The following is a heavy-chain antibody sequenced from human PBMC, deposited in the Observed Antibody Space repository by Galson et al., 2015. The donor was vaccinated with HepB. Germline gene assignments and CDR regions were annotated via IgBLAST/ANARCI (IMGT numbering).Heavy chain of an antibody. Sequence: SLRLSCAASGFTFSTHWMHWVRQAPGKGLVWVSRINSDVSSTTYADSVKGRFTISRDNAKNTLYLQMNSLRAEDTAVYYCVRDPDYCSGGSCYAYWGQGTLVTVSS. CDR3: VRDPDYCSGGSCYAY. CDR1: GFTFSTHW. D-gene: IGHD2-15*01. CDR2: INSDVSST. V-gene: IGHV3-74*01. J-gene: IGHJ4*02.